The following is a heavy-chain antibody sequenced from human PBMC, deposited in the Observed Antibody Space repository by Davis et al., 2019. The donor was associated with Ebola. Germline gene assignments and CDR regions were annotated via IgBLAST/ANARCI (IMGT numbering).Heavy chain of an antibody. V-gene: IGHV1-46*01. CDR2: INPSGGST. CDR3: ARDYGDYEDYYYGMDV. CDR1: GYTFTSYY. D-gene: IGHD4-17*01. J-gene: IGHJ6*02. Sequence: ASVKVSCKASGYTFTSYYMHWVRQAPGQGLEWMGIINPSGGSTSYAQKFQGRVTMTRDTSTSTVYMELRSLRSDDTAVYYCARDYGDYEDYYYGMDVWGQGTTVTVSS.